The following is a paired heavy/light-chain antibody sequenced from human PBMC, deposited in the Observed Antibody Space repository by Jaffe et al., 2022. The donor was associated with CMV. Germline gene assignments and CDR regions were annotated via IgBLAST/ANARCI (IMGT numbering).Heavy chain of an antibody. V-gene: IGHV4-59*01. CDR3: ARSSGYSSSWYPRDYYYYYMDV. D-gene: IGHD6-13*01. CDR2: IYYSGST. J-gene: IGHJ6*03. Sequence: QVQLQESGPGLVKPSETLSLTCTVSGGSISSYYWSWIRQPPGKGLEWIGYIYYSGSTNYNPSLKSRVTISVDTSKNQFSLKLSSVTAADTAVYYCARSSGYSSSWYPRDYYYYYMDVWGKGTTVTVSS. CDR1: GGSISSYY.
Light chain of an antibody. Sequence: QSALTQPPSASGSPGQSVTISCTGTSSDVGGYNYVSWYQQHPGKAPKLMIYEVSKRPSGVPDRFSGSKSGNTASLTVSGLQAEDEADYYCSSYAGSNNLVVFGGGTKLTVL. J-gene: IGLJ2*01. CDR2: EVS. CDR1: SSDVGGYNY. V-gene: IGLV2-8*01. CDR3: SSYAGSNNLVV.